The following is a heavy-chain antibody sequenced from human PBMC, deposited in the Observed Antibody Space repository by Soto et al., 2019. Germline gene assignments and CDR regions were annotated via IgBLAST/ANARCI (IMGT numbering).Heavy chain of an antibody. CDR1: GFTFSSYA. Sequence: GGSLRLSCAASGFTFSSYAMHWVRQAPGKGLEWVAVISYDGSNKYYADSVKGRFTISRDNSKNTLYLQMNSLRAEDTAVYYCARERLRGTENGMDVWGQGTTVTVSS. V-gene: IGHV3-30-3*01. D-gene: IGHD4-17*01. CDR2: ISYDGSNK. J-gene: IGHJ6*02. CDR3: ARERLRGTENGMDV.